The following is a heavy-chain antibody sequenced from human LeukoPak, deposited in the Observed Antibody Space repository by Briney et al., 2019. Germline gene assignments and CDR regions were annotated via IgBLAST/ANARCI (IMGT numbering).Heavy chain of an antibody. CDR2: IYHTGNT. V-gene: IGHV4-30-2*01. CDR3: ARDPKRSLDAFDI. D-gene: IGHD3-10*01. Sequence: PSETLSLTCTVSGYSISSGGYYWSWIRQPPGKGLEWIGYIYHTGNTYYNPSLKSRVTLSVDTSKNQFSLKLSSMTAADTAVYYCARDPKRSLDAFDIWGLGTMVTVSS. J-gene: IGHJ3*02. CDR1: GYSISSGGYY.